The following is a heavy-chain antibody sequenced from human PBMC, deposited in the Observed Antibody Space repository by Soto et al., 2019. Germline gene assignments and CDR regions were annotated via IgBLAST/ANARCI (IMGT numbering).Heavy chain of an antibody. D-gene: IGHD6-19*01. Sequence: GGSLRLSCAASGFIFSSYSMNWVRQAPGKGLEWVSSISSGSSYIYYADSVKGRFTISRDNAKNSLYLQMNSLRAEDTAVYYCARDLVGYSSGWFSDYYYYGMDVWGQGTTVTVSS. V-gene: IGHV3-21*01. CDR1: GFIFSSYS. J-gene: IGHJ6*02. CDR2: ISSGSSYI. CDR3: ARDLVGYSSGWFSDYYYYGMDV.